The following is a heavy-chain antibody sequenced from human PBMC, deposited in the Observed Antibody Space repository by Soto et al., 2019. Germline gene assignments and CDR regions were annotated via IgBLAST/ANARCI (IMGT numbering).Heavy chain of an antibody. V-gene: IGHV5-51*01. J-gene: IGHJ6*02. D-gene: IGHD2-2*02. CDR3: ARIRWGCSSNSCYNYYYYGMDV. CDR2: IYPSDSET. CDR1: GYSFTTYW. Sequence: PXEPLKSSDKGSGYSFTTYWNGWVRQIPGKGLEWMGIIYPSDSETRYSPSFQGQVTISADKSISTAYLQWSSLEASDTAIYYCARIRWGCSSNSCYNYYYYGMDVWGQGTTVTVSS.